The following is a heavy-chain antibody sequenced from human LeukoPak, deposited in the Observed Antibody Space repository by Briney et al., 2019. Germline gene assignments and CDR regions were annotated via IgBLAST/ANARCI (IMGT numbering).Heavy chain of an antibody. CDR1: GGTFSSYA. V-gene: IGHV1-69*13. Sequence: SVTVSCKASGGTFSSYAISWVRQAPGQGLEWMGGIIPIFGTANYAQKFQGRVTITADESTSTAYMELSSLRSEDTAVYYCAGDGDGGLPNDYWGQGTLVTVSS. CDR2: IIPIFGTA. CDR3: AGDGDGGLPNDY. J-gene: IGHJ4*02. D-gene: IGHD2-21*01.